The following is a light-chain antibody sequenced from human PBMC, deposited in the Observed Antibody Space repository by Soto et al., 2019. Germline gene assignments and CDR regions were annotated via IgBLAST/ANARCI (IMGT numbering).Light chain of an antibody. Sequence: EIVLTQSPATLSLSPGERATLSCRASQSLSSYLAWYQQKTGQAPRLLIYDASNRATGIPARFSGSGSGTDFTLTISSLEPEDFAVYYCQQRSNWPPYTFGQGTKLEIK. CDR3: QQRSNWPPYT. CDR2: DAS. CDR1: QSLSSY. J-gene: IGKJ2*01. V-gene: IGKV3-11*01.